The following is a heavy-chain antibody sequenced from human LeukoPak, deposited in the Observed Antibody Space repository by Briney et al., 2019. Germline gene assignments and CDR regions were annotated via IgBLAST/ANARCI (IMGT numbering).Heavy chain of an antibody. CDR3: ARLPAHYCSSTSCDDSWFDP. V-gene: IGHV4-59*08. Sequence: PSETLSLTCTVSGGSINSYYWNWIRQTPGKGLEWIGYISHSGSTSYNPSLKGRVTISIDTSKSQFSLKLRSVTAADTAVYYCARLPAHYCSSTSCDDSWFDPWGQGTLVTVSS. D-gene: IGHD2-2*01. J-gene: IGHJ5*02. CDR2: ISHSGST. CDR1: GGSINSYY.